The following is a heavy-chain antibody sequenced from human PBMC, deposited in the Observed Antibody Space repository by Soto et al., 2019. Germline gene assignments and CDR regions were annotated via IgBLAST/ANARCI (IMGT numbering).Heavy chain of an antibody. CDR3: ARGSNYASIYYYYMDV. CDR2: MNPNSGNT. Sequence: ASVKVSCKASGYTFTSYDINWVRQATGQGLEWMGWMNPNSGNTGYAQKFQGRVTRTRNTSISTAYMELSSLRSEDTAVYYCARGSNYASIYYYYMDVWGKGTTVTVSS. D-gene: IGHD4-4*01. V-gene: IGHV1-8*01. J-gene: IGHJ6*03. CDR1: GYTFTSYD.